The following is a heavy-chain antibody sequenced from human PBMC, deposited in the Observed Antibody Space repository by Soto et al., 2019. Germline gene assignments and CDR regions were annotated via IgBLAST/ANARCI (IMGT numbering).Heavy chain of an antibody. Sequence: GGSLRLYCAASGFTYRSYSINWVRQATGKGLEWVSSISSSSSYIYYADSVKGRFTISRDNAKNSLYLQMNSLRAEDTAVSYCAREPSYCSSTSCYSARGGYGMDDWGQGTTVTVSS. CDR3: AREPSYCSSTSCYSARGGYGMDD. CDR1: GFTYRSYS. CDR2: ISSSSSYI. V-gene: IGHV3-21*01. D-gene: IGHD2-2*01. J-gene: IGHJ6*02.